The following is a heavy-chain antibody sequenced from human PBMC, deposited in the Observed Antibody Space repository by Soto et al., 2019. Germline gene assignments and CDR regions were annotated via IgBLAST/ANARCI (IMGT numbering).Heavy chain of an antibody. CDR3: ARDPLWFGELLLDY. J-gene: IGHJ4*01. V-gene: IGHV3-48*01. CDR2: ISSSSSTI. CDR1: GFTFSSYS. Sequence: EVQLVESGGGLVQPGGSLRLSCAASGFTFSSYSMNWVRQAPGKGLEWVSYISSSSSTIYYADSVKGRFTISRDNAKNSLYLQMNSLRAEDTAVYYCARDPLWFGELLLDYWGHGTLVTVSS. D-gene: IGHD3-10*01.